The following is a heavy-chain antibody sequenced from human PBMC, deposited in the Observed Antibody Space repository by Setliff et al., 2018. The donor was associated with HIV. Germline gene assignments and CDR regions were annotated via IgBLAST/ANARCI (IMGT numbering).Heavy chain of an antibody. CDR1: GDSVSSGSYF. CDR2: TYYSGFA. Sequence: SETLSLTCTVSGDSVSSGSYFWGWIRQTPGKGLEWIGNTYYSGFAYYNPSLKSRVTISLDTSKNQFSLNLTSVTDADTAVYYCAREGSGDPAVAKTRFYYWGQGKLVTVSS. V-gene: IGHV4-39*02. J-gene: IGHJ4*02. D-gene: IGHD5-12*01. CDR3: AREGSGDPAVAKTRFYY.